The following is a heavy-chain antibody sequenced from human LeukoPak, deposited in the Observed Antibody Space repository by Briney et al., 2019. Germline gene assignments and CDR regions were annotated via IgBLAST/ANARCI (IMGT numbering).Heavy chain of an antibody. D-gene: IGHD5-24*01. CDR1: GFTFSSNG. CDR3: AKARRDGYNSWGIFDY. V-gene: IGHV3-9*03. CDR2: ISWKGGSI. J-gene: IGHJ4*02. Sequence: GGSLRLSCAASGFTFSSNGMSWVRQAPGKGLEWVSGISWKGGSIGYADSVKGRFTISRDNAKNSLYLQMNSLGAEDMALYYCAKARRDGYNSWGIFDYWGQGTLVTVSS.